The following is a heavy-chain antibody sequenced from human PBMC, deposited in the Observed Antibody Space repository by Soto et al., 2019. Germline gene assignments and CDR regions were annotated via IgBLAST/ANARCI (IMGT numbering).Heavy chain of an antibody. J-gene: IGHJ4*02. V-gene: IGHV3-30*18. CDR3: AKSPPVVAGYFDY. CDR2: TSFDGSSG. D-gene: IGHD6-19*01. CDR1: GFTFSSSG. Sequence: QVQLVESGGGVVQPGRSLRLSCAASGFTFSSSGMHWVRQAPGKGLEWVAFTSFDGSSGYYADSVRGRFTISRDNSNNTLYLQMQSLRAEDAAVYYWAKSPPVVAGYFDYWGQGTLVTVSS.